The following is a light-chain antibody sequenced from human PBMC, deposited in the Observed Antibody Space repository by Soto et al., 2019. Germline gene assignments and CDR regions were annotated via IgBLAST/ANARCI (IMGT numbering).Light chain of an antibody. V-gene: IGLV2-11*01. Sequence: QSVLTQPHSVSGSPGQSVTISCTGSMNNIGYFNHVSWYQQHPNRAPRLIIYDVTERPSGVPDRFSGSKSANTASLTISGLQAEDEAAYFCCSYATSYTYVFGTGTKVTVL. CDR2: DVT. CDR3: CSYATSYTYV. CDR1: MNNIGYFNH. J-gene: IGLJ1*01.